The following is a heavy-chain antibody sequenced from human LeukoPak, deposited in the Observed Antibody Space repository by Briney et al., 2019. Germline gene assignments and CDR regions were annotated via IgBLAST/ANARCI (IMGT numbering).Heavy chain of an antibody. J-gene: IGHJ4*02. D-gene: IGHD3-10*01. Sequence: SVKVSCKASGGTFSSYAISWVRQAPGQGLEWMGGIIPIFGTANYAQKFQGRVTITADKSTSTAYMELSSLRSEDTAVYYCARVPVRGVIIKDKSQDGDDYWGQGTLVTVSS. CDR2: IIPIFGTA. CDR3: ARVPVRGVIIKDKSQDGDDY. V-gene: IGHV1-69*06. CDR1: GGTFSSYA.